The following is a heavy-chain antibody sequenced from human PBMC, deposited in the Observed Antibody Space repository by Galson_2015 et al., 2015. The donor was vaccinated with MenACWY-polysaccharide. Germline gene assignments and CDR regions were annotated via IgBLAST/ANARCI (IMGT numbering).Heavy chain of an antibody. Sequence: SLRLSCAASGFTFSSYAIHWVRQAPGKGLDWVAVISYDGSNKYYADSVKGRFTISRDNSKSTLSLQMNSLRAEDTAVYYSWATYCSRTSCFGLKDALDIWGQGTTVTVSS. V-gene: IGHV3-30-3*01. J-gene: IGHJ3*02. CDR3: WATYCSRTSCFGLKDALDI. CDR2: ISYDGSNK. CDR1: GFTFSSYA. D-gene: IGHD2-2*01.